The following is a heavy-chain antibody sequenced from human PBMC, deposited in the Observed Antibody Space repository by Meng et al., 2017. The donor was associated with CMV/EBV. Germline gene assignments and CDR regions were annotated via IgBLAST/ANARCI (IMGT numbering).Heavy chain of an antibody. CDR3: ARDRGSSSWYINYYYGMDV. V-gene: IGHV3-48*04. CDR1: GFTFSSYS. CDR2: ISSSSSTI. D-gene: IGHD6-13*01. J-gene: IGHJ6*02. Sequence: GESLKISCAASGFTFSSYSMNWVRQAPGKGLEWVSYISSSSSTIYYADSVKGRFTISRDNAKNSLYLQMNSLRAEDTAVYYCARDRGSSSWYINYYYGMDVWGQGTTVTVSS.